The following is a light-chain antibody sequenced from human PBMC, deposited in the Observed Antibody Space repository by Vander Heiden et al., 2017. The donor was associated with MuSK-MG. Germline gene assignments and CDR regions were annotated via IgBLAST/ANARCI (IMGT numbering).Light chain of an antibody. CDR1: SSDVGAYKY. J-gene: IGLJ3*02. Sequence: QSALTPPASVSGSPGPSTTITCTGTSSDVGAYKYVSWYQQYPGKAPKLMIYEVSSRPSGVSDRFSGSKSGNTASLTISGLQAEDEADYYCISFTSRNTWVFGGGTQLTVL. CDR3: ISFTSRNTWV. CDR2: EVS. V-gene: IGLV2-14*01.